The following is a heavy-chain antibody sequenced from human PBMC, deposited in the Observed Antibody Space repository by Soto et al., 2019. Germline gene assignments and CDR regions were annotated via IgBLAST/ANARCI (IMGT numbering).Heavy chain of an antibody. CDR2: IYYSGST. D-gene: IGHD3-22*01. Sequence: SETLSLTCTVSGGSISSSSYYWGWIRQPPGKGLEWIGSIYYSGSTYYNPSLKSRVTISVDTSKNQFSLKLSSVTAADTAVYYCAKVSYYDSSGYLGAFDIWGQGTMVTVSS. CDR3: AKVSYYDSSGYLGAFDI. J-gene: IGHJ3*02. V-gene: IGHV4-39*01. CDR1: GGSISSSSYY.